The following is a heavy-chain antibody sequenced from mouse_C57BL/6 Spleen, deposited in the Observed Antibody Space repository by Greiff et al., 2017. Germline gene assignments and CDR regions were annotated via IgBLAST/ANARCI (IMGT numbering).Heavy chain of an antibody. J-gene: IGHJ4*01. CDR3: ARYPSHYGNYDYYAMDY. Sequence: EVQLVESGGGLVQPGGSLSLSCAASGFTFTDYYMSWVRQPPGKALEWLGFIRNKANGYTTEYSASVKGRFTISRDNSQSILYLQMNALRAEDSATYYCARYPSHYGNYDYYAMDYWGQGTSVTVSS. D-gene: IGHD2-1*01. V-gene: IGHV7-3*01. CDR1: GFTFTDYY. CDR2: IRNKANGYTT.